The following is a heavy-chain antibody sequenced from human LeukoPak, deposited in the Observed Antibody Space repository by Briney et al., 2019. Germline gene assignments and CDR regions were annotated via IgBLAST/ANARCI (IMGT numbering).Heavy chain of an antibody. Sequence: SSETLSLTCTVSGGSISSGAYYWGWIRQPPGKGLEWIGYIYYSGSTYYNPSLKSRVTISVDTSKNQFSLKLSSVTAADTAVYYCARGPYCSGGSCANWFDPWGQGTLVTVSS. CDR3: ARGPYCSGGSCANWFDP. CDR2: IYYSGST. D-gene: IGHD2-15*01. J-gene: IGHJ5*02. V-gene: IGHV4-31*03. CDR1: GGSISSGAYY.